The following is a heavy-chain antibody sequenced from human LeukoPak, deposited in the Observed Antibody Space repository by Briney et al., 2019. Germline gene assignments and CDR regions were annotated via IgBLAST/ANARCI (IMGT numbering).Heavy chain of an antibody. J-gene: IGHJ5*02. CDR1: GYTFTGYY. V-gene: IGHV1-2*02. CDR3: ARANLWFGELGWIDP. CDR2: INPNSGGA. D-gene: IGHD3-10*01. Sequence: GASVKVSCKASGYTFTGYYMHWVRQAPGQGLEWMGWINPNSGGANYAQKFQGRVTMTRDMSTSTVYMELSSLRSEDTAVYYCARANLWFGELGWIDPWGQGTQVTVSS.